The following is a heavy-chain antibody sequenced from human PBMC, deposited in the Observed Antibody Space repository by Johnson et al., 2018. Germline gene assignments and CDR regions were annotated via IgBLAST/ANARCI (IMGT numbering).Heavy chain of an antibody. D-gene: IGHD3-10*01. V-gene: IGHV4-59*01. Sequence: QVQLQESGPGLVKPSETLSLTCTVSHGSISNYYWSWIRQPPGKGLEWIGNIYYGGSTNYNPALKSRLTISVDRSKNQFPLRLGCVTAADTAVYYWARRSSTSDYWGQGTLVTVSS. CDR3: ARRSSTSDY. J-gene: IGHJ4*02. CDR2: IYYGGST. CDR1: HGSISNYY.